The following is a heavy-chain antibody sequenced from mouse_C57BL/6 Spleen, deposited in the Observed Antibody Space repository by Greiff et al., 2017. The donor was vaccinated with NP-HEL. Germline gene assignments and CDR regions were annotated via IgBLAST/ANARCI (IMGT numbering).Heavy chain of an antibody. Sequence: EVKLMESEGGLVQPGSSMKLSCTASGFTFSDYYMAWVRQVPEKGLEWVANINYDGSSTYYLDSLKSRFIISRDNAKNILYLQMSSLKSEDTATYYCARDRGWDRYFDVWGTGTTVTVSS. CDR2: INYDGSST. CDR1: GFTFSDYY. J-gene: IGHJ1*03. V-gene: IGHV5-16*01. D-gene: IGHD4-1*01. CDR3: ARDRGWDRYFDV.